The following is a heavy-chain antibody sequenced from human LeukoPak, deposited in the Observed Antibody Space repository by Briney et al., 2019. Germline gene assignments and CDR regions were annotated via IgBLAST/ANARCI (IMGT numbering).Heavy chain of an antibody. D-gene: IGHD1-26*01. J-gene: IGHJ4*02. Sequence: PGGSLRLSCEASGFTFSSYGMHWVRQAPGKGLEWVAFIRYDGSNKYYADSVKGRFTISRDNSKNTLYLQMNSLGAEDTAVYYCAKDPRRGVGFVGATFDYWGQGTLVSVSS. V-gene: IGHV3-30*02. CDR2: IRYDGSNK. CDR3: AKDPRRGVGFVGATFDY. CDR1: GFTFSSYG.